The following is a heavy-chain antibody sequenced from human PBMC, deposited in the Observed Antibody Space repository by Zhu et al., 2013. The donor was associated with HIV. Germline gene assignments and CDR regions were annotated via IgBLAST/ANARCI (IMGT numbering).Heavy chain of an antibody. V-gene: IGHV1-2*02. CDR3: ARDCPSCEVADAFDI. CDR1: GYTFTAYY. Sequence: QVQLMQSGPEVKRPGSSVRVSCQASGYTFTAYYMHWVRQAPGQGLEWMGWINPNTGGARYAPKFQGRVTMTRDTSITTAYMELSRLRSDDTAVYYCARDCPSCEVADAFDIWGQGTMVTVSS. J-gene: IGHJ3*02. D-gene: IGHD5-12*01. CDR2: INPNTGGA.